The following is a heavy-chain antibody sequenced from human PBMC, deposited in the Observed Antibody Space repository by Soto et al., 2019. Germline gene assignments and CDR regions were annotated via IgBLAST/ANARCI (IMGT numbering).Heavy chain of an antibody. CDR2: ITSSSDTI. Sequence: GGSLRLSCAASGFTFSSFHMNWVRQAPGRGLEWVAYITSSSDTIYYSDSVKGRFTISRDNCKNSLFLQMDSLRDEDTAVYYCARVVVVIPPGYYYAMDVWGQGTTVTVSS. CDR1: GFTFSSFH. D-gene: IGHD3-22*01. CDR3: ARVVVVIPPGYYYAMDV. V-gene: IGHV3-48*02. J-gene: IGHJ6*02.